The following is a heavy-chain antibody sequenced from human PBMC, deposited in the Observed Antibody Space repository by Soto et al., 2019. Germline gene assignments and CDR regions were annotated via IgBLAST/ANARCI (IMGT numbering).Heavy chain of an antibody. CDR2: IYYSGST. CDR1: GGSISSYY. V-gene: IGHV4-59*08. D-gene: IGHD2-21*01. J-gene: IGHJ5*02. CDR3: ARFGVVGFDP. Sequence: PSETLSLTCTVSGGSISSYYWSWIRQPPGKGLEWIGYIYYSGSTNYNPSLKSRVTISVDTSKNQFSLKVSSVTAADTAVYYCARFGVVGFDPWGKGTLVTVSS.